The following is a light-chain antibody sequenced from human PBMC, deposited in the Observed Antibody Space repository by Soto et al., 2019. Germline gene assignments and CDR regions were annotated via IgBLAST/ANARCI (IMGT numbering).Light chain of an antibody. V-gene: IGKV3-15*01. CDR1: QSVSRN. Sequence: EILMTQSPSTLSVSPGERATVSCRASQSVSRNLAWYQQKPGQAPRLLIYGASTRATGIPARFSGSGSGTEFTLTISSLQSEDFEVYYCQQRSNWPITFGQGTRLEIK. J-gene: IGKJ5*01. CDR3: QQRSNWPIT. CDR2: GAS.